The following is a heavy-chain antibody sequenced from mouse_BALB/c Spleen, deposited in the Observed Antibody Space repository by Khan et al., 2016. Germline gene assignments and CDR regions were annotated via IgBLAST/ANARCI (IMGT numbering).Heavy chain of an antibody. D-gene: IGHD2-14*01. Sequence: EVQLQESGPGLVKPSQSLSLTCTVTGYSITSDYAWNWIRQFPGNKLEWMVYISYSGSTSYNPSLKSRISITRDTSKNQFFLQLNSVTTEDTATYCCGSYRYYWYFDVWGAGTTGTVSS. CDR3: GSYRYYWYFDV. CDR1: GYSITSDYA. J-gene: IGHJ1*01. CDR2: ISYSGST. V-gene: IGHV3-2*02.